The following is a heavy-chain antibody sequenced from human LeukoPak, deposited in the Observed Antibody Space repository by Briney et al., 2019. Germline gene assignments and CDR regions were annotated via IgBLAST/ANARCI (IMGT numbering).Heavy chain of an antibody. J-gene: IGHJ4*02. CDR2: ISYDENNK. CDR1: GFTFSSYA. Sequence: GGSLRLSCAASGFTFSSYAMSWVRQAPGKGLEWVALISYDENNKHYADSVKGRFTISRDNAKNTLYLQMNSLRVEDTAVYYCARAFGDDSQRGYWGQGTLVIVSS. V-gene: IGHV3-30-3*01. CDR3: ARAFGDDSQRGY. D-gene: IGHD4-17*01.